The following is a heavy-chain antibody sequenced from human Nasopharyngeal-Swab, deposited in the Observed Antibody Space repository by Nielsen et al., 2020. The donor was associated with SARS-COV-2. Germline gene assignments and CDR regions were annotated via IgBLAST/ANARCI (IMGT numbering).Heavy chain of an antibody. CDR1: GYTFTGFY. D-gene: IGHD6-13*01. J-gene: IGHJ6*02. Sequence: ASVKVSCKASGYTFTGFYMHWVRQAPGQGLEWMGWINPNSGGTNYAQKFQGWVTMTRDTSISTVYMELNRLRSDDTAVYYCARGGYQAAASTYYYYGMDVWGQGTTVTVSS. CDR3: ARGGYQAAASTYYYYGMDV. V-gene: IGHV1-2*04. CDR2: INPNSGGT.